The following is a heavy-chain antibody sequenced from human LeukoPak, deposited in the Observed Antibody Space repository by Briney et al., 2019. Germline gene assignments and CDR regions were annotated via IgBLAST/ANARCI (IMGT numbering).Heavy chain of an antibody. CDR1: GFTFSNAW. J-gene: IGHJ3*01. CDR2: IKRKTDDGTT. D-gene: IGHD3-10*01. Sequence: GGSLRLSCTASGFTFSNAWMSWVRQAPGKGLEWVGRIKRKTDDGTTDYAIPVKGRFTISRDDSKNTLYLQMKGLETEDTAVYYCTTASVTMVRGVINPDAFDVWGRGTMVSVSS. V-gene: IGHV3-15*01. CDR3: TTASVTMVRGVINPDAFDV.